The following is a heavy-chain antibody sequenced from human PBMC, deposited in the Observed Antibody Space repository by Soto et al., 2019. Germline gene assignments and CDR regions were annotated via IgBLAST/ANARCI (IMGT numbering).Heavy chain of an antibody. CDR1: GYTFYSPS. CDR3: ARGIQGDYYYGMDA. CDR2: INADYGNT. V-gene: IGHV1-18*01. J-gene: IGHJ6*02. Sequence: GASVKVSCKASGYTFYSPSISWVRQAPGQGLEWMGRINADYGNTQYAQKFRGRVTMTTDTSTTTVYMELTNLRSDDTAVYYCARGIQGDYYYGMDAWGQGTTVTVSS. D-gene: IGHD5-18*01.